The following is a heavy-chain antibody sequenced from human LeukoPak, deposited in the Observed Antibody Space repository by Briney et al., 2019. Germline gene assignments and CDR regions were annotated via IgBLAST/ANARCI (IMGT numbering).Heavy chain of an antibody. CDR3: ARVSGGVRGDFDY. D-gene: IGHD2-8*02. V-gene: IGHV4-30-2*01. CDR2: IYHSGST. Sequence: SETLSLTCTVSGGSISSGGYYWSWIRQPPGKGLEWIGYIYHSGSTYYNPSLKSRVTISVDRSKNQFSLKLSSVTAADTAVHYCARVSGGVRGDFDYWGQGTLVTVSS. J-gene: IGHJ4*02. CDR1: GGSISSGGYY.